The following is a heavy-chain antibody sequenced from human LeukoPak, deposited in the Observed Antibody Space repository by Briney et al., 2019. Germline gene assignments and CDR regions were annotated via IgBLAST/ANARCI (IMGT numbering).Heavy chain of an antibody. J-gene: IGHJ6*02. V-gene: IGHV1-18*01. Sequence: ASVKVSCKASGYTFTSYGISWVRQAPGQGLEWMGWISAYNGNTNYAQKLQGRVTMTTDTSASTAYMELRSLRSDDTAVYYCARSLYGVRVNSMDVWGQGTTVTVSS. CDR2: ISAYNGNT. D-gene: IGHD3-10*01. CDR1: GYTFTSYG. CDR3: ARSLYGVRVNSMDV.